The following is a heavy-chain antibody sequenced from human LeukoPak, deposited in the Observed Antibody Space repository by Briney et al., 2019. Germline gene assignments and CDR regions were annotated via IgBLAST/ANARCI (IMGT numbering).Heavy chain of an antibody. CDR2: IYTSGST. CDR1: GGPISSGGYY. V-gene: IGHV4-61*02. Sequence: SQTLSLTCTVSGGPISSGGYYWSWIRQPAGKGLEWIGRIYTSGSTNYNPSLKSRVTISVDTSKNQFSLKLSSVTAADTAVYYCARDTRGDLLTGAHAFDIWGQGTMVTVSS. CDR3: ARDTRGDLLTGAHAFDI. D-gene: IGHD3-9*01. J-gene: IGHJ3*02.